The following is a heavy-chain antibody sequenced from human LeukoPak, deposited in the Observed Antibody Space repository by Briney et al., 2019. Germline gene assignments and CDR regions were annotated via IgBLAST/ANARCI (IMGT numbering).Heavy chain of an antibody. Sequence: PGGSLRLSCAASGFAFAEYTMNWVRQPPGKGLEWVSLISGDGGNKHYADSVKGRFTISRDNSKTSLYLQMNSLTSEDTAFYYCAKRSGSPHNFDYWGQRVLVTVSS. J-gene: IGHJ4*02. CDR2: ISGDGGNK. CDR3: AKRSGSPHNFDY. CDR1: GFAFAEYT. V-gene: IGHV3-43*01. D-gene: IGHD1-1*01.